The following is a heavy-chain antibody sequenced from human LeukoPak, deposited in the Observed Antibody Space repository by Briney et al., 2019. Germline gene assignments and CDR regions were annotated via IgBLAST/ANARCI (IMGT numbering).Heavy chain of an antibody. D-gene: IGHD3-22*01. J-gene: IGHJ4*02. Sequence: PGGSLRLSCAASGFSISRSSMNCVRQAPGRGLEWVAVLSHDGSNEDYGDSVKGRFTISRDNPKNTLYLVMNSLRTEDTAIYYCAKVSCVVRRHPRNCFDSWGQGTLVTVSS. V-gene: IGHV3-30*18. CDR3: AKVSCVVRRHPRNCFDS. CDR2: LSHDGSNE. CDR1: GFSISRSS.